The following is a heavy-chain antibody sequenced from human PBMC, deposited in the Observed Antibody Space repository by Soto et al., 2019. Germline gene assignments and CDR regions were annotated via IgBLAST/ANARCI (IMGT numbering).Heavy chain of an antibody. V-gene: IGHV4-59*01. CDR3: ARVLPPEYYDLMDV. D-gene: IGHD3-3*01. Sequence: SETLSLTCTVSGGSISSYYWSWIRQPPGKGLEWIGYIYYSGSTNYNPSPKSRVTISVDTSKNQFSLKLSSVTAADTAVYYCARVLPPEYYDLMDVWGKGTTVTVS. J-gene: IGHJ6*03. CDR1: GGSISSYY. CDR2: IYYSGST.